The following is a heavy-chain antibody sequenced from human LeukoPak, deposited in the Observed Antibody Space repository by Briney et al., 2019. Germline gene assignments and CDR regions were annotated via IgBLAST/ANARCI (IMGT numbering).Heavy chain of an antibody. CDR3: ARSTYCGGDCYPALGY. CDR2: INSDGIST. Sequence: GGSLRLSCAASGFTFDRYWMHWVRQAPGKGLVWVSNINSDGISTSYADSVRGRFTISRDNAKNTLYLQMNSLRDEDTAVYYCARSTYCGGDCYPALGYWGQGTPVTVS. D-gene: IGHD2-21*02. CDR1: GFTFDRYW. V-gene: IGHV3-74*01. J-gene: IGHJ4*02.